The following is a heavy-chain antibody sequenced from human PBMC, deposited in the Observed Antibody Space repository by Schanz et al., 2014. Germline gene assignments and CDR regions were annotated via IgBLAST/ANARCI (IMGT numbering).Heavy chain of an antibody. CDR1: GLNFDYYG. Sequence: QVQLVESRGGVVQPGRSLRLSCATSGLNFDYYGMNWVRQAPGKGLEWVANIGYDGSEKYYVDSVKGRFTISRDNSKDTLYLQMSGLTPEDTAVYYCARGPIPIQGVPMDFWGQGTLVTVSS. J-gene: IGHJ4*02. CDR3: ARGPIPIQGVPMDF. CDR2: IGYDGSEK. V-gene: IGHV3-33*01. D-gene: IGHD3-10*01.